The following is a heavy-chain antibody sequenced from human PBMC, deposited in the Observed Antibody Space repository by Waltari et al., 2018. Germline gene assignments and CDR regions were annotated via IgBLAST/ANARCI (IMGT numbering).Heavy chain of an antibody. CDR2: IYHSGST. CDR3: ARLLHPAVTADY. D-gene: IGHD2-21*02. CDR1: GYSISSGYY. Sequence: QVQLQESGPGLVKPSETLSLTCAVSGYSISSGYYWGWIRQPPGKGLEWIGSIYHSGSTYYNPSLKSRVTISVDTSKNQFSLKLSSVTAADTAVYYCARLLHPAVTADYWGQGTLVTVSS. V-gene: IGHV4-38-2*01. J-gene: IGHJ4*02.